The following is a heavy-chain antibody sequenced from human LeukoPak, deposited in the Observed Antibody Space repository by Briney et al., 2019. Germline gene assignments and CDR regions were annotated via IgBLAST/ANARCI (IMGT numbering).Heavy chain of an antibody. V-gene: IGHV1-18*01. Sequence: ASVKVSCKASGYTFTSYGISWVRQAPGQGLEWMGWISAYNGNTNYVQKLQGRVTMTTDTSTSTAYMELRSLRSDDTAVYYCARDISFYDILTGYYSAFDYWGQGTLVTVSS. CDR1: GYTFTSYG. D-gene: IGHD3-9*01. CDR2: ISAYNGNT. J-gene: IGHJ4*02. CDR3: ARDISFYDILTGYYSAFDY.